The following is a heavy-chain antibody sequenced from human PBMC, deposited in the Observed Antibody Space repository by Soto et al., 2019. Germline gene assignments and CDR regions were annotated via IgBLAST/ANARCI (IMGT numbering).Heavy chain of an antibody. Sequence: QVQLVESGGRLVKPGGSLRLSCAASGFTFSDSYMSWIRQAPGKGLEWVSCISRSGSYINYADSVKGRFTISRDNVDNSLYLQMNSLRAEDTAVYYCARDYAVVRGSPPDYWGQGTLVSVSS. CDR2: ISRSGSYI. J-gene: IGHJ4*02. V-gene: IGHV3-11*05. CDR1: GFTFSDSY. D-gene: IGHD3-10*01. CDR3: ARDYAVVRGSPPDY.